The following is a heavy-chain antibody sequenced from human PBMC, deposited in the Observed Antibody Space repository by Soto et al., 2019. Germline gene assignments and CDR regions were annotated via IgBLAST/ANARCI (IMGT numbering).Heavy chain of an antibody. J-gene: IGHJ4*02. Sequence: QLQLQESGPGLVKPSETLSLTCTVSGGSISSSSYYWGWIRQPPGKGLAWIGSIYYSGSTYYNPSLKSRVTISVDTSKNQFSLKLSTVTAADTAVYYCARPGRIAAAVDYWGQGTLVTVSS. CDR1: GGSISSSSYY. V-gene: IGHV4-39*01. CDR3: ARPGRIAAAVDY. CDR2: IYYSGST. D-gene: IGHD6-13*01.